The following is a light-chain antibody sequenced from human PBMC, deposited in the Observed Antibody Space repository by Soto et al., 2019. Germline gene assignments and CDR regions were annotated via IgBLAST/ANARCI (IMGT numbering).Light chain of an antibody. CDR3: QHYESLPLT. Sequence: EIVMTQSPATLSVSPGERATLSCRASQSVSNNLAWYQQRPGRAPRLLIYGASIRASGIPARFGGSGSGTEFTLTINSLQSEDFAVYHCQHYESLPLTFGGGTKVEIK. CDR1: QSVSNN. V-gene: IGKV3-15*01. CDR2: GAS. J-gene: IGKJ4*01.